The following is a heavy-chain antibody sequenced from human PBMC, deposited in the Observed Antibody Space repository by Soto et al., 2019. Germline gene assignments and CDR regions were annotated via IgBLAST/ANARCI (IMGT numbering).Heavy chain of an antibody. V-gene: IGHV4-61*08. CDR2: IYYSGST. Sequence: QVQLQESGPGLVKPSETLSLTCTVSVSGGSVSTGVHYWSWIRQPPGKGLESIGYIYYSGSTNYNPSLKSRVTISVDTSKNQFSLKLTSVTAADTAVYYCARGYYTSWYWFDRWGRGTLVTVSS. CDR3: ARGYYTSWYWFDR. CDR1: GGSVSTGVHY. J-gene: IGHJ2*01. D-gene: IGHD6-13*01.